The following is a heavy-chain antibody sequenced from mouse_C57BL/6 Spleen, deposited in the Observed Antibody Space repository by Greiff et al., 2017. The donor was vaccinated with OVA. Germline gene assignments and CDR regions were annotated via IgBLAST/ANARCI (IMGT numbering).Heavy chain of an antibody. D-gene: IGHD2-3*01. CDR1: GYSITSGYY. J-gene: IGHJ2*01. V-gene: IGHV3-6*01. CDR2: ISYDGSN. Sequence: EVQRVESGPGLVKPSQSLSLTCSVTGYSITSGYYWNWIRQFPGNKLEWMGYISYDGSNNYNPSLKNRISITRDTSKNQFFLKLNSVTTEDTATYYCAREGWLLRDYFDYWGQGTTLTVSS. CDR3: AREGWLLRDYFDY.